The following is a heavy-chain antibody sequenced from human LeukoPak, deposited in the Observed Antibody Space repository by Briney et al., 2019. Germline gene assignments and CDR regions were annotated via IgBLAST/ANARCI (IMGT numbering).Heavy chain of an antibody. CDR3: ARRVYYDFWSGRNHNWFDP. V-gene: IGHV4-39*01. J-gene: IGHJ5*02. CDR2: IYYSGST. CDR1: GGSISSSSYY. D-gene: IGHD3-3*01. Sequence: SETLSLTCTVSGGSISSSSYYWGWIRQPPGKGLEWIGRIYYSGSTYYNPSLKSRVTISVDTSKNQFSLKLSSVTAADTAVYYCARRVYYDFWSGRNHNWFDPWGQGTLVTVSS.